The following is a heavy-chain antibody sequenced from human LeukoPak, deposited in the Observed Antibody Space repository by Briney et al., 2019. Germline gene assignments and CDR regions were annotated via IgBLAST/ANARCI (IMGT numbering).Heavy chain of an antibody. D-gene: IGHD5-24*01. CDR1: GFTFNSYA. CDR2: ISTTGDRT. CDR3: AKILERELQYYYYGMDV. Sequence: PGGSLILSCGAPGFTFNSYAMMWGRQAPGKGLESISSISTTGDRTYSADSVKGRFAISRDNSKTTLYLQMNSLRAEANAVYYCAKILERELQYYYYGMDVWGQGTSVTVSS. V-gene: IGHV3-23*01. J-gene: IGHJ6*02.